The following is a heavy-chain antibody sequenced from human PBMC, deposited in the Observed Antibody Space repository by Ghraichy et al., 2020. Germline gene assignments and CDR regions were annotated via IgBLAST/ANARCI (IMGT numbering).Heavy chain of an antibody. CDR3: AREGSGNSFDF. Sequence: SETLSLTCTVSGYSIRSGYYWGWIRQPPGKGLEWIANIYPSGSTYYNLSLKSRVTISVDTSKNQFSLKLSSVTAAYTAVYYCAREGSGNSFDFWGQGTLVTVSA. V-gene: IGHV4-38-2*02. J-gene: IGHJ4*02. D-gene: IGHD6-19*01. CDR1: GYSIRSGYY. CDR2: IYPSGST.